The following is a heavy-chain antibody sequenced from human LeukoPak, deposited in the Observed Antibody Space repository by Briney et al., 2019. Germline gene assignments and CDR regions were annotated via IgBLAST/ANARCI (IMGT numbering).Heavy chain of an antibody. V-gene: IGHV3-30-3*01. D-gene: IGHD6-13*01. Sequence: PGGSLRLSCAASGFTFSSYAMHWVRQAPGKGLEWVAVISYDGSNKYYADSVKGRFTISRDNSKNTLYLQMNSLRAEDTAVYYCAKDSEYSSSWYPPFDYWGQGTLVTVSS. J-gene: IGHJ4*02. CDR2: ISYDGSNK. CDR3: AKDSEYSSSWYPPFDY. CDR1: GFTFSSYA.